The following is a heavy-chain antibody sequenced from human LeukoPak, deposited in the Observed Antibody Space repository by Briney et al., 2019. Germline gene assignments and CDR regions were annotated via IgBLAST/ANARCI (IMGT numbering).Heavy chain of an antibody. D-gene: IGHD5-24*01. CDR1: GGSVSSNSTA. CDR2: TYYRSKWYN. V-gene: IGHV6-1*01. J-gene: IGHJ3*01. Sequence: SQTLSLTCVLSGGSVSSNSTACEWVRQSPSRGVELQWGTYYRSKWYNDYAVSVKSRIPNNPATSKNQFPLQLNSVTPEDTAVYYCARGGQGDGYSADEAFDFWGQGTMVTVSS. CDR3: ARGGQGDGYSADEAFDF.